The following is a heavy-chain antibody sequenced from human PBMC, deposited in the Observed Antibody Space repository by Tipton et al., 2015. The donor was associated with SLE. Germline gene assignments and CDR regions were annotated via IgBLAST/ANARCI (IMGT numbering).Heavy chain of an antibody. CDR3: ARLSRGAYYFDY. J-gene: IGHJ4*02. Sequence: VQLVQSGAEVKKPGESLKISCKGSGYSFTSYWIGWVRQMPGKGLEWMGIIYPGDSETRYSPSFQGQVTISADKTISTAYLQWTSLTASDTAKYYCARLSRGAYYFDYCGQRTLVTVSS. CDR2: IYPGDSET. CDR1: GYSFTSYW. V-gene: IGHV5-51*03. D-gene: IGHD2/OR15-2a*01.